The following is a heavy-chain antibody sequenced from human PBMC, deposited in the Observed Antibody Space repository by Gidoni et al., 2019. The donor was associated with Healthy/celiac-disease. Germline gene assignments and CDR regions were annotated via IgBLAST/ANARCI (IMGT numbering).Heavy chain of an antibody. D-gene: IGHD5-18*01. V-gene: IGHV4-59*01. CDR1: GSSISCYY. Sequence: QLQLPESGPGLVQPSETLSLTCTVSGSSISCYYWSWILQPPGKGLSWIGYIYYSESTNYNPSINGRVTISVDTSKNQFSLKLSSVTAADTAVYYCARGGGYPLDAFAIWGQGTMVTVSS. J-gene: IGHJ3*02. CDR2: IYYSEST. CDR3: ARGGGYPLDAFAI.